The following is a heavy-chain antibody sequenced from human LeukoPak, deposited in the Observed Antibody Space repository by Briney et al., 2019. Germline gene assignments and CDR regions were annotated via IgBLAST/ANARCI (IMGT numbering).Heavy chain of an antibody. D-gene: IGHD6-19*01. CDR3: ARADSSGWYPRVDY. J-gene: IGHJ4*02. V-gene: IGHV4-59*12. CDR2: IYFSGST. Sequence: PSETLSLTCTVSGGSISSYYWSWIRQPPGKGLERIGYIYFSGSTKYNPSLKSRVTISVDKSKNQFSLKLSSVTAADTAVYYCARADSSGWYPRVDYWGQGTLVTVSS. CDR1: GGSISSYY.